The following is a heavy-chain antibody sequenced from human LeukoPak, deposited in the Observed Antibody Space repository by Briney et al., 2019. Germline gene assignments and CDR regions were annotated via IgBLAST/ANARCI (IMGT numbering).Heavy chain of an antibody. CDR3: ARETVVVPAALDY. D-gene: IGHD2-2*01. J-gene: IGHJ4*02. Sequence: SQTLSLTCTVSGGSISSGDYYWSWIRQPPGKGLEWIGYIYYSGSTYYNPSLKSRATISVDTSKNQFSLELSSVTAADTAVYYCARETVVVPAALDYWGQGTLVTVSS. CDR1: GGSISSGDYY. V-gene: IGHV4-30-4*08. CDR2: IYYSGST.